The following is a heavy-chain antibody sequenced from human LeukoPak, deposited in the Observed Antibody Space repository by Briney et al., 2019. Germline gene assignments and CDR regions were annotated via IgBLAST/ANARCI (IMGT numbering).Heavy chain of an antibody. CDR2: ISGSGGST. Sequence: PGGSLSLSCAASGFTFSSYAMNWVRQAPGQGLEWVSAISGSGGSTYYADSVKGRFTISRDNSKNTLYLQMNSLRAEDTAVYYCAKLPLQDYRGNWFDPWGQGTLVTVSS. D-gene: IGHD4-11*01. CDR1: GFTFSSYA. V-gene: IGHV3-23*01. J-gene: IGHJ5*02. CDR3: AKLPLQDYRGNWFDP.